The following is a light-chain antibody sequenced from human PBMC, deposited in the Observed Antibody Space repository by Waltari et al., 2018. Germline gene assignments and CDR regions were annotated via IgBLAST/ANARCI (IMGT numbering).Light chain of an antibody. CDR1: QSISDW. CDR2: KVS. J-gene: IGKJ1*01. CDR3: QQYDRFSGT. V-gene: IGKV1-5*03. Sequence: DIQMTQSPSTLSASVGDRVTITCRASQSISDWLAWYQQKPGTAPKLLIYKVSKLESGVPSRFSGSGSGTEFTLTISSLQPADFATYYCQQYDRFSGTFGPGTKVEIK.